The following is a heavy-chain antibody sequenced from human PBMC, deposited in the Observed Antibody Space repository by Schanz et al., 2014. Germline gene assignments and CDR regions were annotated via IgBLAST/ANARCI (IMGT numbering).Heavy chain of an antibody. CDR1: GFTFTTST. J-gene: IGHJ4*02. D-gene: IGHD2-2*01. V-gene: IGHV3-30*02. Sequence: VQLVESGGGVVQPGGSLRLSCAASGFTFTTSTMHWVRQAPGKGLEWLALIRYDGSTKYYADSVKGRFTISRDNSKYTLYLQMNSLRAEDTAVYYCAREDGTSNSRCYDSCGQGTLVTVSS. CDR3: AREDGTSNSRCYDS. CDR2: IRYDGSTK.